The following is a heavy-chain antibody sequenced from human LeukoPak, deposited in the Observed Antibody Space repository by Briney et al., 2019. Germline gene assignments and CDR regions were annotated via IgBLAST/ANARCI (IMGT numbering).Heavy chain of an antibody. V-gene: IGHV4-59*08. CDR1: GGSISSYY. CDR2: IYYSGST. CDR3: AQYYYDSSGAFDI. Sequence: SETLSLTCTVSGGSISSYYWSWIRQPPGKGLEWIGYIYYSGSTNYNPSLKSRVTISVDTSKNQFSLKLSSVTAADTAVCYCAQYYYDSSGAFDIWGQGTMVTVSS. D-gene: IGHD3-22*01. J-gene: IGHJ3*02.